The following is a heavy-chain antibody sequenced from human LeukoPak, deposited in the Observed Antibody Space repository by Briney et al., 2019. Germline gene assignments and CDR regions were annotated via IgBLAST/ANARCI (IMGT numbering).Heavy chain of an antibody. J-gene: IGHJ5*02. CDR2: ISGSGGST. V-gene: IGHV3-23*01. CDR3: AKMGDRVVVPAAYGSTSNWFDP. CDR1: GFTFSSYA. Sequence: PGGSLRLSCTASGFTFSSYAMSWVRQAPGKGLEWVSAISGSGGSTYYADSVKGRFTISRDNSKNTLYLQMNSLRAEDTAVYYCAKMGDRVVVPAAYGSTSNWFDPWGQGTLVTVSS. D-gene: IGHD2-2*01.